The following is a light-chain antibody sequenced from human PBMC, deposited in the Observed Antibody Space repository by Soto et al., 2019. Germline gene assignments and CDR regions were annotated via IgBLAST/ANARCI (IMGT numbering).Light chain of an antibody. Sequence: QSALTQPASVSGSPGQSITISCTGTSSDIGDYNYVSWYQHHPGKAPKLMIFEVTNRPPGISDRFSGSKSGNTASLTISGLQAEDEAYYYCSSYASSNTLVFGGGTKLTVL. CDR1: SSDIGDYNY. CDR3: SSYASSNTLV. J-gene: IGLJ2*01. CDR2: EVT. V-gene: IGLV2-14*01.